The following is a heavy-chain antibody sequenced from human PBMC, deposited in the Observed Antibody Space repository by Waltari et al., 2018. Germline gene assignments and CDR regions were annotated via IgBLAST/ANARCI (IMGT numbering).Heavy chain of an antibody. V-gene: IGHV3-66*02. D-gene: IGHD3-10*01. Sequence: EVQLVESGGGLVQPGGSLRLSCAASGFTVRSHYMSWVRQATGKGLEWVSVVYSGGSTYYEDSVKGRFTISRDNSKNTLYLQMNSRRAEDTAVYYCAREQGFGVTYDYWGQGTLVTVSS. J-gene: IGHJ4*02. CDR1: GFTVRSHY. CDR2: VYSGGST. CDR3: AREQGFGVTYDY.